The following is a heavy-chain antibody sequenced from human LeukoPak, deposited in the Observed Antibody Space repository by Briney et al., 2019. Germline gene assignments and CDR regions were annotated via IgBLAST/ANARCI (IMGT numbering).Heavy chain of an antibody. V-gene: IGHV3-33*01. CDR2: IWYDGSDK. CDR3: ARAGDAFDI. CDR1: GFTFSSYG. Sequence: GGSLRLSCAASGFTFSSYGMHWVRQAPGKGLEWVAVIWYDGSDKYYTDSVKGRFTISRGNSKDTLYLQMNSLRAEDTATYYCARAGDAFDIWGQGTLVTVSS. J-gene: IGHJ3*02.